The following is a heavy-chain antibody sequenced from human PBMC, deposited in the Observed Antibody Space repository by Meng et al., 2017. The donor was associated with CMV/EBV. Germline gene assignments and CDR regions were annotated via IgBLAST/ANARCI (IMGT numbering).Heavy chain of an antibody. Sequence: ASVKVSCKASGYTFTDYVVNWVRQAAGQGLEWMGWMNPYSGNTGYAQKFQGRVTVTRNTSISTAYMELSSLRSEDTAVYYCARDLTGSTRGGRFDSWGQGTLVTVSS. CDR1: GYTFTDYV. D-gene: IGHD1-7*01. CDR3: ARDLTGSTRGGRFDS. CDR2: MNPYSGNT. V-gene: IGHV1-8*03. J-gene: IGHJ5*01.